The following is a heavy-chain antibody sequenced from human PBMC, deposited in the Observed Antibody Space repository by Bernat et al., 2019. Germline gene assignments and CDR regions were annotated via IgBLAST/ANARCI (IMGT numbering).Heavy chain of an antibody. J-gene: IGHJ5*02. CDR1: VGSITPYY. D-gene: IGHD3-22*01. CDR3: ARTIYDNSGHNWFDP. Sequence: QVQLQESGPGLVKPSETLSLTCTVSVGSITPYYWSWIRQPPGKGLEWIGYTGESSNYNPSLKSRLTISIDTSKNQFSLKLSAVTAADTAVYYCARTIYDNSGHNWFDPWGQGTLVTVSS. CDR2: TGESS. V-gene: IGHV4-4*09.